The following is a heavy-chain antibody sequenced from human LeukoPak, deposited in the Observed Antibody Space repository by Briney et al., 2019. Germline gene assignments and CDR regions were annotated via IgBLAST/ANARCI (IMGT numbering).Heavy chain of an antibody. CDR2: IYYSGST. CDR3: ARDYESVWFGELFWFDP. D-gene: IGHD3-10*01. CDR1: GGSISSYY. J-gene: IGHJ5*02. Sequence: PSETLSLTCTVSGGSISSYYWSWIRQPPGKGLEWIGYIYYSGSTNYNPSLKSRVTISVDTSKNQFSLKLSSVTAADTAVYYCARDYESVWFGELFWFDPWGQGTLVTVSS. V-gene: IGHV4-59*01.